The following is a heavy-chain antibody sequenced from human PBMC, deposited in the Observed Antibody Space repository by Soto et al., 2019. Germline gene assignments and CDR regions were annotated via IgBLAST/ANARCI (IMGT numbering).Heavy chain of an antibody. V-gene: IGHV3-23*01. Sequence: HPGGSLRLSCAASGFTFSSYAMSWVRQAPGKGLEWVSAISGSGGSTYYADSVKGRFTISRDNSKNTLYLQMNSLRAEDTAVYYCAREGGVMTLYFDYWGQGTLVTVSS. CDR2: ISGSGGST. J-gene: IGHJ4*02. CDR1: GFTFSSYA. CDR3: AREGGVMTLYFDY. D-gene: IGHD3-16*01.